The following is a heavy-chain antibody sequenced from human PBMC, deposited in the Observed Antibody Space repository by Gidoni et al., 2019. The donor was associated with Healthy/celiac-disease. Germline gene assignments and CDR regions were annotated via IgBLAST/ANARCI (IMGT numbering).Heavy chain of an antibody. CDR1: GFTFSSYG. CDR3: ARDPPGEDAFDI. D-gene: IGHD3-10*01. Sequence: QVQLVESGGVVVQPGRSLRLSCAAPGFTFSSYGMHWVRQAPGKGLEWGVVIWYDGSNKYYADSVKGRFTISRDNSKNTLYLQMNSLRAEDTAVYYCARDPPGEDAFDIWGQGTMVTVSS. J-gene: IGHJ3*02. V-gene: IGHV3-33*01. CDR2: IWYDGSNK.